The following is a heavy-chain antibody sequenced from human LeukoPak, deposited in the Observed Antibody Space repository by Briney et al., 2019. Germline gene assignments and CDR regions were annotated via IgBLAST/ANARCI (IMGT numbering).Heavy chain of an antibody. CDR1: GFTFSDYY. CDR3: ARKTIVVVTPTEY. D-gene: IGHD3-22*01. J-gene: IGHJ4*02. Sequence: GGSLRLSCAASGFTFSDYYMSWIRQAPGKGLEWVSYISSSGTTTYYADSVKGRFTISRDNAMNSLYLQMNSLRAEDTAVYYCARKTIVVVTPTEYWGQGTLVTVSS. CDR2: ISSSGTTT. V-gene: IGHV3-11*01.